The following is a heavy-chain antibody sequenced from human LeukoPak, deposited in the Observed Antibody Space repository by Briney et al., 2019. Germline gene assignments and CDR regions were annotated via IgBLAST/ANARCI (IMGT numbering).Heavy chain of an antibody. CDR1: GGSFSGYY. CDR2: INHSGST. Sequence: SETLSLTCAVYGGSFSGYYWSWIRQPPGKGLEWIGEINHSGSTNYNSSLKSRVTISVDTSKNQFSLKLSSVTAADTAVYYCARDDSSGSGASRYYYYGMDVWGQGTTVTVSS. D-gene: IGHD3-22*01. CDR3: ARDDSSGSGASRYYYYGMDV. J-gene: IGHJ6*02. V-gene: IGHV4-34*01.